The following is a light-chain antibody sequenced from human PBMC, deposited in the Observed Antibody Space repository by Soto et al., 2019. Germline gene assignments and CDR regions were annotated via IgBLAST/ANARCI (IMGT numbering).Light chain of an antibody. V-gene: IGLV2-14*01. CDR1: SSDVGGYNY. Sequence: QSALTQPASVSGSPGQSITISCTGTSSDVGGYNYVSWYQQHPGKAPTLMIFDVSNRPSGVSNRFSGSKSGNTASLTISGRQPEDEADYYYSSYTSSSTIDVVFGGGTQLTVL. J-gene: IGLJ2*01. CDR3: SSYTSSSTIDVV. CDR2: DVS.